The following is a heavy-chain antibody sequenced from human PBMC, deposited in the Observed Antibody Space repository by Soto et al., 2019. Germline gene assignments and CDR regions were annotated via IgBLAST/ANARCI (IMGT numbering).Heavy chain of an antibody. CDR2: IYYSGST. CDR3: ARGVYYSNSGGRTYYFDY. J-gene: IGHJ4*02. V-gene: IGHV4-59*01. D-gene: IGHD3-22*01. Sequence: PSETLSLTCTVSGGSISSYYWSWIRQPPGKGLEWIGYIYYSGSTNYNPSLKSRVTISVDTSKNQFSLKLSSVTAADTAVYHCARGVYYSNSGGRTYYFDYWGQGTLVTVSS. CDR1: GGSISSYY.